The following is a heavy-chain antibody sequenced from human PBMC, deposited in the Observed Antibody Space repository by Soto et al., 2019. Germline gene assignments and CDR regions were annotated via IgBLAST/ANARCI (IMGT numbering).Heavy chain of an antibody. CDR1: GFLFEHYD. D-gene: IGHD5-12*01. J-gene: IGHJ4*02. V-gene: IGHV3-23*01. CDR2: ISADATGT. CDR3: SKGGWLDY. Sequence: GGFLRLSCIASGFLFEHYDISWVRKAPGKGLEWVSVISADATGTYYADSVKGRFTISRDNSENTLYLQINSLRADDTAQYYCSKGGWLDYCGQGSPFTVSS.